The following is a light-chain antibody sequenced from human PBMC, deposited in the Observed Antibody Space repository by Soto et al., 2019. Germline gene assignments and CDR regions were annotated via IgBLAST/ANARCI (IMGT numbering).Light chain of an antibody. Sequence: DIQMTQSPSTLSASVGDRVTITCRASQSITNCLAWYQQKPGKAPKLLIFDASSLRSGVPSRFSGSGSGTEFTLTISSLQPEDFATYYCQQHNPYSAYTFGQGTKLEIK. CDR3: QQHNPYSAYT. V-gene: IGKV1-5*03. CDR2: DAS. CDR1: QSITNC. J-gene: IGKJ2*01.